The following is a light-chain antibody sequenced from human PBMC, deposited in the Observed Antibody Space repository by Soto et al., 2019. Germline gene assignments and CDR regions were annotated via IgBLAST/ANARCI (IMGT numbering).Light chain of an antibody. CDR3: QQLNSYPFT. CDR1: QSISSY. Sequence: IQLTQSPSYLSASVGDTVTITCRASQSISSYLAWYQQKPGQAPKLLIYAASTLQSGVPSRFSGSGSGTEFTLTISSLQPEDFAAYYCQQLNSYPFTFGRGTKVDIK. J-gene: IGKJ3*01. CDR2: AAS. V-gene: IGKV1-9*01.